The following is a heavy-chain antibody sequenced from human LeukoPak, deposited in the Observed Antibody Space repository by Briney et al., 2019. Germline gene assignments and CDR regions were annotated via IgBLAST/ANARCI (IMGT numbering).Heavy chain of an antibody. CDR1: GFTFSSYW. V-gene: IGHV3-7*01. CDR2: IKQDGSEK. D-gene: IGHD1-26*01. J-gene: IGHJ5*02. Sequence: GGSLRLSCAASGFTFSSYWMSWVRQAPGKGLEWVANIKQDGSEKYYVDSVKGRFTISRDNAKNSLYLQMNSLRAEDTAVYYCARDRVAGATQNWFDPWGQGTLVTVSS. CDR3: ARDRVAGATQNWFDP.